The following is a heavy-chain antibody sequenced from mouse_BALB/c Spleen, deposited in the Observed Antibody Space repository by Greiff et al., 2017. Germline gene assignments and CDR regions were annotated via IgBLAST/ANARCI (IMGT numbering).Heavy chain of an antibody. J-gene: IGHJ4*01. CDR2: IRLKSNNYAT. CDR1: GFTFSNYW. CDR3: TRDYYGDYYAMDY. V-gene: IGHV6-6*02. D-gene: IGHD1-1*01. Sequence: EVKLQESGGGLVQPGGSMKLSCVASGFTFSNYWMNWVRQSPEKGLEWVAEIRLKSNNYATHYAESVKGRFTISRDDSKSSVYLQMNNLRAEDTGIYYCTRDYYGDYYAMDYWGQGTSVTVAS.